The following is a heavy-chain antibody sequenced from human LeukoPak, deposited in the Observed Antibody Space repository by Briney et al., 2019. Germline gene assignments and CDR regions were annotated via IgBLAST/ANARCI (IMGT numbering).Heavy chain of an antibody. CDR1: GFTFSSYG. D-gene: IGHD3-22*01. CDR2: IRYDGSNK. V-gene: IGHV3-30*02. CDR3: AKEAYDSSGYHDY. Sequence: GGSLRLSCAASGFTFSSYGMHWVRQAPGKGLEWVAFIRYDGSNKYYADSVKGRFTISRDNSKNTLYLQMNSLRAEDTAVYYCAKEAYDSSGYHDYWGQGTLVTASS. J-gene: IGHJ4*02.